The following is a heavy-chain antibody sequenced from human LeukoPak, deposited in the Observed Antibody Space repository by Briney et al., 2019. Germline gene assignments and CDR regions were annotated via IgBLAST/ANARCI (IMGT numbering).Heavy chain of an antibody. CDR2: ISYSGST. CDR3: ARGFDSKSTYFDY. V-gene: IGHV4-59*01. Sequence: PSETLSLTCTVSGGSISSYYWNWIRQPPGKGLEWIGYISYSGSTNYNPYLKSRVTISLGTSKNQFSLKVRSVTAADTAVYYCARGFDSKSTYFDYWGQGTLVTVSS. J-gene: IGHJ4*02. D-gene: IGHD5-12*01. CDR1: GGSISSYY.